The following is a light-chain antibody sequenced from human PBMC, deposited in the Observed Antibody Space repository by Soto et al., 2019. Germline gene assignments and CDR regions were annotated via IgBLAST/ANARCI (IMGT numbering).Light chain of an antibody. CDR2: EVN. V-gene: IGLV2-23*02. CDR3: CSHAGSSAFWV. Sequence: QSVLTQPASVSGSPGQSITISCTGTSSDVGSYNLVSWYQQHPGRAPKVMIYEVNKRPSGVSNRFSASKSGNTASLTISGLQAEDEADYYCCSHAGSSAFWVFGGGTKLTVL. CDR1: SSDVGSYNL. J-gene: IGLJ3*02.